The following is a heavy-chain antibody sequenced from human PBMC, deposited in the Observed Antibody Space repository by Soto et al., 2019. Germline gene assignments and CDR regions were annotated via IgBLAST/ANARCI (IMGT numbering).Heavy chain of an antibody. V-gene: IGHV1-69*01. CDR1: GGTFSSYA. Sequence: QVQLVQSGAEVKKPGSSVKVSCKASGGTFSSYAISWVRQAPGQGLEWMGGIIPIFGTANSAQKFQGRVTITADESTSTAYMELSSLRSEDTAVYYCARGSYYDYDSSGEFDYWGQGTLVTVSS. J-gene: IGHJ4*02. CDR2: IIPIFGTA. D-gene: IGHD3-22*01. CDR3: ARGSYYDYDSSGEFDY.